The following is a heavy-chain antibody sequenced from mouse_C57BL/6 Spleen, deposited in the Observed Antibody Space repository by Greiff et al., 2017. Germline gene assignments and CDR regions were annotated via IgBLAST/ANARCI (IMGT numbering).Heavy chain of an antibody. CDR1: GYAFSSSW. CDR3: ARRMTTVVATVDY. V-gene: IGHV1-82*01. CDR2: IYPGDGDT. J-gene: IGHJ2*01. D-gene: IGHD1-1*01. Sequence: VQLQQSGPELVKPGASVKISCKASGYAFSSSWMNWVKQRPGQGLEWIGRIYPGDGDTNYNGKFKGKATLTADKSSSTAYMLHRSLTSEDSTVYFCARRMTTVVATVDYWGQGTTLTVSS.